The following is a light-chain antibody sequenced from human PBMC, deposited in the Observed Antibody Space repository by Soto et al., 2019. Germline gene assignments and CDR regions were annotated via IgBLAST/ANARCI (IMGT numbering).Light chain of an antibody. CDR2: EVS. Sequence: QSALTQPASVSGSPGQSIIISCSGTSSDVGSYDYVSWYQQHPGKAPKLMIYEVSNRPSGVSNRFSGSKSGNTASLTISGLQAEDEADYYCSSYTSSGTYVFGAGTKLTVL. CDR3: SSYTSSGTYV. CDR1: SSDVGSYDY. V-gene: IGLV2-14*01. J-gene: IGLJ1*01.